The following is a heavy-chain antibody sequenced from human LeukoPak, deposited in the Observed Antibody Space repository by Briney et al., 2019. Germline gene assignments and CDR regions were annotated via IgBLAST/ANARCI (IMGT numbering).Heavy chain of an antibody. D-gene: IGHD3-10*01. CDR1: GGSISSYY. Sequence: SETLSLTCTVSGGSISSYYWSWIRQPPGKGLEWIGYIYDSGSTNYNPSLKSRVTMDVDTSKNQFSLNLTSVTAADTGVYFCARLLWFGEGSFLSYWGPGTLVAVSS. CDR2: IYDSGST. J-gene: IGHJ4*02. V-gene: IGHV4-59*01. CDR3: ARLLWFGEGSFLSY.